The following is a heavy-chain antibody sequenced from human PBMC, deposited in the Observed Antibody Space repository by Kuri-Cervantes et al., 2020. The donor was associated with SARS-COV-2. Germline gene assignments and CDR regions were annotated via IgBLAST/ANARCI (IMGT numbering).Heavy chain of an antibody. Sequence: ESLKISCAASGFTFSSCAMSWVRQAPRKGLEWVSGISAGGGSTNFADSVKGRFTISRDNSKNTLYLQMNSLRAEDTAVYYCVRDGDHWNFDYWGQGTLVTVSS. CDR3: VRDGDHWNFDY. D-gene: IGHD1-1*01. CDR2: ISAGGGST. V-gene: IGHV3-23*01. J-gene: IGHJ4*02. CDR1: GFTFSSCA.